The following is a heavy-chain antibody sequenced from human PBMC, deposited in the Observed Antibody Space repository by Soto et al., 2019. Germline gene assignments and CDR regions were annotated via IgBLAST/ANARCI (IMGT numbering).Heavy chain of an antibody. CDR2: ISGSGGRT. CDR3: AKEMIASTLADFFDY. J-gene: IGHJ4*02. Sequence: EVQLLESGEAWIQPGGSLRPSVEASGFPFTTYAMTWFRLPPGKGLEWVSTISGSGGRTFYADPVKGRFTISRDNSKNTLYLQMNSLRAEDTAVYYCAKEMIASTLADFFDYWGQGTLVTVSS. D-gene: IGHD2-21*01. V-gene: IGHV3-23*01. CDR1: GFPFTTYA.